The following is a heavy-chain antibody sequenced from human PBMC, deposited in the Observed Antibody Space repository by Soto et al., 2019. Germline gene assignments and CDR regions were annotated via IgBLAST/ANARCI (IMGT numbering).Heavy chain of an antibody. J-gene: IGHJ2*01. CDR1: GFTFSNAW. Sequence: EVQLVESGGGLVKPGGSLRLSCAASGFTFSNAWMSWVRQAPGKGLEWVGRIKSKTDGGKTDYAAPVKGRFTISRDDSKNTLYLQMNSLKTEDRAVYYCTNWYLDLWGRGTLVPVSS. CDR2: IKSKTDGGKT. CDR3: TNWYLDL. V-gene: IGHV3-15*01.